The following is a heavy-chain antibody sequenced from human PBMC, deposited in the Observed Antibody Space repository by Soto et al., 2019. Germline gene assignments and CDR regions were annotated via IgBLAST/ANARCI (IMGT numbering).Heavy chain of an antibody. CDR3: ARKAHYGSGTYFEY. V-gene: IGHV1-18*01. CDR2: TSAYNGNT. Sequence: QVQLVQSGAEVKKPGASVKVSCKASGFIFTNNGISWVRQAPGQGLEWMGWTSAYNGNTNYAQNFQGRVTMTTDTSTSTAYIELRSLRSDDTAVYYCARKAHYGSGTYFEYWGKGTLVTVSS. D-gene: IGHD3-10*01. CDR1: GFIFTNNG. J-gene: IGHJ4*02.